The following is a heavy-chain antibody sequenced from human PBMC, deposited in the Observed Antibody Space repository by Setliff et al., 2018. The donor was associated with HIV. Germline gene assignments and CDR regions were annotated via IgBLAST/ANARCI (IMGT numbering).Heavy chain of an antibody. J-gene: IGHJ4*02. CDR3: ARGTGSYGSDY. D-gene: IGHD5-18*01. V-gene: IGHV4-39*02. CDR2: IYYTGSP. Sequence: PSETLSLTCTVSGGSISSSTYYWGWIRQPPGKGLEWIGNIYYTGSPYYNPSLKSRVTISVDTSKNHFSLRLNSVTAADTAVYYCARGTGSYGSDYWGQGTLVTVSS. CDR1: GGSISSSTYY.